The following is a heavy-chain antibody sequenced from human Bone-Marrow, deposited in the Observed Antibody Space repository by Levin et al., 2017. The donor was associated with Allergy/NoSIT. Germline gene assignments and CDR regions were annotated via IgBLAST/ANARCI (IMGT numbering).Heavy chain of an antibody. J-gene: IGHJ5*02. V-gene: IGHV2-5*02. D-gene: IGHD3-10*01. CDR1: GLSLDTYGVG. Sequence: SGPTLVKPTQTLTLTCTMSGLSLDTYGVGVAWIRQPPGKALEWLSLIYWDDDTRYNPSVRSRRTISKDSSKNQVVLTMTNMDPADTATYFCAHRPPRGFGGLPATRGLFDPWGQGILVTVSS. CDR3: AHRPPRGFGGLPATRGLFDP. CDR2: IYWDDDT.